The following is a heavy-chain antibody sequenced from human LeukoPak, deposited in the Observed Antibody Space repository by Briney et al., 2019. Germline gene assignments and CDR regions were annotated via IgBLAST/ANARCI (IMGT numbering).Heavy chain of an antibody. V-gene: IGHV1-8*01. CDR2: MNPNSGNT. CDR3: ARGLEPAALKQWLVDWRFDP. J-gene: IGHJ5*02. Sequence: ASVKVSCKASGYTFTSYDINWVRQATGQGLEWMGWMNPNSGNTGYAQKFQGRVTMTRNTSISTAYMELSSLRSEDTAVYYCARGLEPAALKQWLVDWRFDPWGQGTLVTVSP. CDR1: GYTFTSYD. D-gene: IGHD6-19*01.